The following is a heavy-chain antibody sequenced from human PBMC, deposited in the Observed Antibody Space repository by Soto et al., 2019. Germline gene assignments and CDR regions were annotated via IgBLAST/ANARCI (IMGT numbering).Heavy chain of an antibody. CDR2: VYYRGST. V-gene: IGHV4-59*08. Sequence: QVQLQESGPGLVKPSETMSLTCTVAGVSISNSNTYWNWVRQPPGKGLEWIGFVYYRGSTKYNPSLESRVTISGGASRNQLSLELTSVTATDTAVYYCARGGGSYSSGWYYDSWGQGTLVTVSS. D-gene: IGHD6-19*01. J-gene: IGHJ4*02. CDR1: GVSISNSNTY. CDR3: ARGGGSYSSGWYYDS.